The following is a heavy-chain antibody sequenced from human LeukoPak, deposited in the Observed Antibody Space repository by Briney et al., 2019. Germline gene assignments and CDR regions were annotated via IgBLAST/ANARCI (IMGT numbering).Heavy chain of an antibody. CDR3: ARDLGRYCSGGRCYYYNYMDV. D-gene: IGHD2-15*01. Sequence: ASVKVSCKASGYTFTNFGISWVRQAPGQGLEWMGWITPYNGNTNYAQKLQGRVTLTTDTSTSTAYMELRSLRSDDTAVYYCARDLGRYCSGGRCYYYNYMDVWGKGTTVTVSS. CDR1: GYTFTNFG. V-gene: IGHV1-18*01. CDR2: ITPYNGNT. J-gene: IGHJ6*03.